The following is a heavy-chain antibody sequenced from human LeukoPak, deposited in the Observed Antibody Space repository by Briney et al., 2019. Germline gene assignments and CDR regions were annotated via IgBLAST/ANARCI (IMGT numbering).Heavy chain of an antibody. Sequence: GGSLRLSCAASGFTISSYSMNWVRQAPGKGLEWVSYISSSSSTIYYADSVKGRFTISRDNAKNSLYLQMNSLRAEDTAVYYCARDGPNYYDSRNAFDIWGQGTMVTVSS. V-gene: IGHV3-48*04. CDR1: GFTISSYS. CDR2: ISSSSSTI. CDR3: ARDGPNYYDSRNAFDI. D-gene: IGHD3-22*01. J-gene: IGHJ3*02.